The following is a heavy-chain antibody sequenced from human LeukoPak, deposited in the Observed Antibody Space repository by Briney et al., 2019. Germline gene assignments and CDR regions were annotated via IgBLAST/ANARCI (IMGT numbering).Heavy chain of an antibody. CDR1: GGSISGYY. V-gene: IGHV4-59*01. Sequence: KPSETLSLTCTVSGGSISGYYWSWIRQPPGKSLEWIGYVYSSEITNYNPSLKSRVTLSLDTSGNQFSLKLTSVTAADTAVYYCARCDSVTALDYWGQGTLVTVSS. CDR2: VYSSEIT. CDR3: ARCDSVTALDY. D-gene: IGHD4-17*01. J-gene: IGHJ4*02.